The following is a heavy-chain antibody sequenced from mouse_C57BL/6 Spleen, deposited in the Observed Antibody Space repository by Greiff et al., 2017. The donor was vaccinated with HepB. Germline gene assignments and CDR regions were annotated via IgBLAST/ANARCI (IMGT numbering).Heavy chain of an antibody. D-gene: IGHD1-3*01. Sequence: EVKVVESGGGLVQPKGSLKLSCAASGFSFNTYAMNWVRQAPGKGLEWVARIRSKSNNYATYYADSVKDRFTISRDDSESMLYLQMNNLKTEDTAMYYCVRQRGLNFDYWGQGTTLTVSS. J-gene: IGHJ2*01. CDR3: VRQRGLNFDY. CDR2: IRSKSNNYAT. V-gene: IGHV10-1*01. CDR1: GFSFNTYA.